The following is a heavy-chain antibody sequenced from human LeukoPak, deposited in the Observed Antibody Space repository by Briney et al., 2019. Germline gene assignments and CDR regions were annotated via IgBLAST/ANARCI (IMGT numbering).Heavy chain of an antibody. CDR3: AREVVVAATRGHYYYGMDV. CDR2: IIPILGIA. J-gene: IGHJ6*02. Sequence: SVKVSCKASGGTLSSYAISWARQAPGQGLEWMGRIIPILGIANYAQKFQGRVTITADKSTSTAYMELSSLRSEDTAVYYCAREVVVAATRGHYYYGMDVWGQRTTVTVSS. CDR1: GGTLSSYA. D-gene: IGHD2-15*01. V-gene: IGHV1-69*04.